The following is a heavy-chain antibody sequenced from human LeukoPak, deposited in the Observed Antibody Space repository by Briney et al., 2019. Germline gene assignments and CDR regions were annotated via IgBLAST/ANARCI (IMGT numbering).Heavy chain of an antibody. Sequence: GESLKISCKGSGYNFTTYWIGWVRQMPGKGLEWMGLIYPGDSDTRYSPSFQGQVTISADKSISTAYLQWSSLKASDTAMYYCARRPSYGDLIGGLDYWGQGTLVTVSS. CDR1: GYNFTTYW. J-gene: IGHJ4*02. CDR3: ARRPSYGDLIGGLDY. V-gene: IGHV5-51*01. D-gene: IGHD4-17*01. CDR2: IYPGDSDT.